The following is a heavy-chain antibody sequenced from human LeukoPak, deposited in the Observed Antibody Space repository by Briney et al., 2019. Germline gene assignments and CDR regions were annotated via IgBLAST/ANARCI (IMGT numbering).Heavy chain of an antibody. CDR2: IYITGST. Sequence: SETLSLTCTVSGVSVSSYYWTWIRQPPGKGLEWIGDIYITGSTNYNPYLKRRVTMSVDTSKNQFSLRLSSVTAADTAVYYCARVRIGETSYDASDVWGLGTMVTVSS. D-gene: IGHD1-26*01. CDR1: GVSVSSYY. V-gene: IGHV4-59*02. CDR3: ARVRIGETSYDASDV. J-gene: IGHJ3*01.